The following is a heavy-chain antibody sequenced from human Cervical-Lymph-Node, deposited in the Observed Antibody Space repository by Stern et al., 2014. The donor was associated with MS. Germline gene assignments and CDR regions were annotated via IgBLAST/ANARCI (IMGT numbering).Heavy chain of an antibody. CDR2: HSWDDDK. J-gene: IGHJ5*02. Sequence: QVTLSQSGPKLVKPTQTLTLTCTFSGFSLTASGVSVVWMRQPPGKAREWLALHSWDDDKHYRPSLKIRLTITNDTSKHQVVLTMATMGPVDTATFSCARGNSTGYYRDWFDPLGQGTLVTVSS. CDR3: ARGNSTGYYRDWFDP. V-gene: IGHV2-5*09. CDR1: GFSLTASGVS. D-gene: IGHD6-19*01.